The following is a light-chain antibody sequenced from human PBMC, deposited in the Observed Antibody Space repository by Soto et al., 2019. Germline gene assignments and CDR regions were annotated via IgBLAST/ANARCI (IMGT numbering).Light chain of an antibody. J-gene: IGKJ5*01. CDR1: QSFRGL. Sequence: EVVLTQSPVTLSLSPGERATLSCRASQSFRGLLAWYQQKPGQAPRLLIYDAYNRATGIPPRFSGSGSGTDFTLTISSLEPEDSAVYYCHQRNMWPITFGQGTRLEIK. V-gene: IGKV3-11*01. CDR2: DAY. CDR3: HQRNMWPIT.